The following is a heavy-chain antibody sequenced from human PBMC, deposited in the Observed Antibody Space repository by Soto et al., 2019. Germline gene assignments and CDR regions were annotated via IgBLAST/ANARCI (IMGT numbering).Heavy chain of an antibody. CDR3: ADYDSSGYYPVFDY. CDR2: ISGSGGST. CDR1: GFTFSSYS. V-gene: IGHV3-23*01. D-gene: IGHD3-22*01. Sequence: LRLSCAASGFTFSSYSMSWVHQAPGTGLEWVSAISGSGGSTYYADSVKGRFTISRDNSKNTLYLQMNSLRAEDTAVYYCADYDSSGYYPVFDYWGQGTLVTVSS. J-gene: IGHJ4*02.